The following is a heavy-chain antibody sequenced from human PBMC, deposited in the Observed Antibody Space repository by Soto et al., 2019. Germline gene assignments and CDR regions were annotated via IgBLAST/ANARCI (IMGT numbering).Heavy chain of an antibody. Sequence: HPGGSLRLSCAASGFAFSGSAMYWVRQASGKGPEWVGRIRSKGHNYATEYAASVKGRFTISRDDSKNTLYLQMNSLKTEDTAVYYCTTPQALWFGELALDYWGQGTLVTVSS. CDR2: IRSKGHNYAT. D-gene: IGHD3-10*01. CDR1: GFAFSGSA. V-gene: IGHV3-73*01. J-gene: IGHJ4*02. CDR3: TTPQALWFGELALDY.